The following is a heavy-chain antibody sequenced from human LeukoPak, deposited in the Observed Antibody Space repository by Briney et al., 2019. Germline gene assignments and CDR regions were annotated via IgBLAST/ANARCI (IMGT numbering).Heavy chain of an antibody. CDR2: IDPDGSTT. D-gene: IGHD2-8*02. CDR3: TRVQAGRSGLMDV. V-gene: IGHV3-74*01. Sequence: GGSLRLSCAASGFTLSDYWMHWVRHVPGEGLVWVSRIDPDGSTTNYADSVKGRFTTSRDNAKNTLYLQMNSLRAEDTALYYCTRVQAGRSGLMDVWGRGTTVTVSS. CDR1: GFTLSDYW. J-gene: IGHJ6*02.